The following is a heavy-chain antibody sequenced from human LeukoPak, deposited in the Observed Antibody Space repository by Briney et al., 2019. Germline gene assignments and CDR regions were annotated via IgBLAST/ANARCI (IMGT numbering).Heavy chain of an antibody. D-gene: IGHD2-2*01. CDR1: GGTFSSYA. CDR2: IIPIFGTA. CDR3: ARVATDCSSTSCYVYYYYGMDV. J-gene: IGHJ6*02. Sequence: SVKVSCKASGGTFSSYAISWVRRAPGQGLEWMGGIIPIFGTANYAQKFQGRVTITADESTSTAYMELSSLRSEDTAVYYCARVATDCSSTSCYVYYYYGMDVWGQGTTVTVSS. V-gene: IGHV1-69*13.